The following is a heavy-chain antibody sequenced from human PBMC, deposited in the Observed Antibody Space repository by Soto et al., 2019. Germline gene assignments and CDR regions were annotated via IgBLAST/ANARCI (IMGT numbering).Heavy chain of an antibody. J-gene: IGHJ6*03. V-gene: IGHV3-30*18. CDR1: GFTFSSYG. CDR2: ISYDGSNK. CDR3: AKGEKGTLYYYYYYMDV. D-gene: IGHD1-1*01. Sequence: GGSLRLSCAASGFTFSSYGMHWVRQAPGKGLEWVAVISYDGSNKYYADSVKGRFTISRDNSKDTLYLQMNSLRAEDTAVYYCAKGEKGTLYYYYYYMDVWGKGTTVTVSS.